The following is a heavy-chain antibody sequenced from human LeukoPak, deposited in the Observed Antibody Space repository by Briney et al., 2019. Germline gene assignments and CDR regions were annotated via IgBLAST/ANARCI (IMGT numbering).Heavy chain of an antibody. CDR1: GYNFTNYW. V-gene: IGHV5-51*01. J-gene: IGHJ4*02. Sequence: GESLKISCKGSGYNFTNYWIGWVRQMPGKGLEWMGIIYPGDSDTTYSPSFQGQVTISADKSISTAYPQWSSLKASDTAMYYCARRRDGYNYVGTDYWGQGTLVTVSS. CDR2: IYPGDSDT. CDR3: ARRRDGYNYVGTDY. D-gene: IGHD5-24*01.